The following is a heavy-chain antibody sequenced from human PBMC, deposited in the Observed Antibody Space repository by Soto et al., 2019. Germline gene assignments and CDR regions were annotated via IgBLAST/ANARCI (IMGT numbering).Heavy chain of an antibody. V-gene: IGHV4-59*08. CDR1: GGSISSYY. CDR3: ERQGFWSGYYYFDS. J-gene: IGHJ4*02. Sequence: QVQLQESGPGLVKPSETLSLTCTVSGGSISSYYWSWIRQPPGKGLEWIGYIYYSGSTNYNPSLKRRVTISVDTSKNQFSLKLSAVTAADTAGYYCERQGFWSGYYYFDSWGQGSLVTVSS. CDR2: IYYSGST. D-gene: IGHD3-3*01.